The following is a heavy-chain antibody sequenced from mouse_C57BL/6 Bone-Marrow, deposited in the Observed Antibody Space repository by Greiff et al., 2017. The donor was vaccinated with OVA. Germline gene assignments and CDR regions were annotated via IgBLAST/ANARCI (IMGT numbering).Heavy chain of an antibody. D-gene: IGHD1-1*01. Sequence: EVKVVESGGGLVKPGGSLKLSCAASGFTFSDYGMHWVRQAPEKGLEWVAYISSGSSTIYYADTVKGRFTISRDNAKNTLFLQMTSLRSEDTAMYYCARPEYYGSSRYFDVWGTGTTVTVSS. J-gene: IGHJ1*03. CDR3: ARPEYYGSSRYFDV. V-gene: IGHV5-17*01. CDR1: GFTFSDYG. CDR2: ISSGSSTI.